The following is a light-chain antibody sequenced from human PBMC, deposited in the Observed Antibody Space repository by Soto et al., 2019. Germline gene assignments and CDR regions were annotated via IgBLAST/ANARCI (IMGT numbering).Light chain of an antibody. J-gene: IGKJ1*01. V-gene: IGKV3-20*01. CDR3: QQYGSSRT. CDR1: QSVSTSY. Sequence: EIVLTHSPGTLSLSPGERATLSSSASQSVSTSYLAWYQQKPGQAPRLLIYGASSRATGIPDRFSGSGSGTDFTLTISRLEPEDFAVYYCQQYGSSRTFGQGTKVDIK. CDR2: GAS.